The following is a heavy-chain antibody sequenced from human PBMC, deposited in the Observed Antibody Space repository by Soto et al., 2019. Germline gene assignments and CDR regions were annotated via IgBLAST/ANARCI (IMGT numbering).Heavy chain of an antibody. J-gene: IGHJ3*02. CDR3: ARETYYYDSCGFSGGAFDI. CDR2: ISYDGSNK. V-gene: IGHV3-30-3*01. CDR1: GFTFGSYA. D-gene: IGHD3-22*01. Sequence: GGSLRLSCAASGFTFGSYAMHWVRQAPGKGLEWVAVISYDGSNKYYADSVKGRFTISRDNSKNTLYLQMNSLRAEDTAVYYCARETYYYDSCGFSGGAFDIWGQGTMVTVSS.